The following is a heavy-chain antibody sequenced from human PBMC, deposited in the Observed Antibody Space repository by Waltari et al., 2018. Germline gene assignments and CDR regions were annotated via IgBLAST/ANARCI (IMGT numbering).Heavy chain of an antibody. D-gene: IGHD2-21*01. CDR2: IYYSGST. CDR3: ARASIFHQENWFDP. Sequence: QLQLQESGPGLVKPSETLALTCTVSGGSISRGSYYWGWIRQPPGKGLEWIGSIYYSGSTYYNPSLKSRVTISVDTSKNQFSLKLSSVTAADTAVYYCARASIFHQENWFDPWGQGTLVTVSS. J-gene: IGHJ5*02. CDR1: GGSISRGSYY. V-gene: IGHV4-39*01.